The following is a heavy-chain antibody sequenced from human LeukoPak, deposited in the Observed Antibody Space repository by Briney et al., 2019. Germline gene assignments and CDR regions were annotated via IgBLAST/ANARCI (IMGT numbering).Heavy chain of an antibody. CDR1: GGSISSYY. CDR3: ARSKDILTGYCFDY. CDR2: IYYSGST. Sequence: SETLSLTCTVSGGSISSYYWSWIRQPPGKGLEWIGYIYYSGSTNYNPSLKSRVTISVDTSKNQFSLKLSSVAAADTAVYYCARSKDILTGYCFDYWGQGTLVTVSS. V-gene: IGHV4-59*01. J-gene: IGHJ4*02. D-gene: IGHD3-9*01.